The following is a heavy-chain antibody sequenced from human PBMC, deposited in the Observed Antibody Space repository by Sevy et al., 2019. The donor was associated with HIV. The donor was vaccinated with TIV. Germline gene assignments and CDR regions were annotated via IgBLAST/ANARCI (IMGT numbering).Heavy chain of an antibody. D-gene: IGHD6-19*01. V-gene: IGHV3-30*03. Sequence: GESLKISCAASGFSFSSHGMHWVRQAPGKGLEWVAVISFDGSEEYKADSVKGRFTISRDNSKNRRYLQMNSLRAEDTAVYYCARDSGYSSGWYLGAYWGQGTLVTVSS. CDR1: GFSFSSHG. J-gene: IGHJ4*02. CDR2: ISFDGSEE. CDR3: ARDSGYSSGWYLGAY.